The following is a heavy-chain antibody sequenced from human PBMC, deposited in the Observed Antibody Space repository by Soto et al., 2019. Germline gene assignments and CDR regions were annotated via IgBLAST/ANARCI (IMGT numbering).Heavy chain of an antibody. V-gene: IGHV1-18*01. J-gene: IGHJ4*02. Sequence: ASVKVSCKASGYTFPTYGITWVRQAPGQGLKWMGWISAYNGNTNYAQKLQGRVTMTTDTSTSTAYMELRSLRSDDTAVYYCARDTPSIGYCSSTSCWFDYWGQGTLVTVSS. CDR2: ISAYNGNT. D-gene: IGHD2-2*01. CDR1: GYTFPTYG. CDR3: ARDTPSIGYCSSTSCWFDY.